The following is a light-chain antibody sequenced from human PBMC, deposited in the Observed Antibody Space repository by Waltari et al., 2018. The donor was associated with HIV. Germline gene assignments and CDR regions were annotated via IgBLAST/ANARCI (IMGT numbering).Light chain of an antibody. CDR3: QQLNSYPLT. V-gene: IGKV1-9*01. CDR1: QGISSY. CDR2: AAS. J-gene: IGKJ4*01. Sequence: DIQLTQSPSFLSASVGARVTITCRASQGISSYLDWYQQKPVKAPKLLIYAASTLQSGVPSRFSGSGSGTEFTLTISSLQPEDFATYYCQQLNSYPLTFGGGTKVEIK.